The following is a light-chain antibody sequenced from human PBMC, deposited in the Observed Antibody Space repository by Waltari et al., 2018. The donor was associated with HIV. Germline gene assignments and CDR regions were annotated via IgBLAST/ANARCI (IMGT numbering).Light chain of an antibody. CDR3: QHHT. CDR2: KAS. J-gene: IGKJ2*01. Sequence: DIQMTQSPSTLSASVGDRVTITCRASQSISSWLAWYQQKPGKAPKLRIYKASSLESGVPSRFSGSGSGTEFTLTISSLQPDDFATYYCQHHTFGQGTKLEIK. CDR1: QSISSW. V-gene: IGKV1-5*03.